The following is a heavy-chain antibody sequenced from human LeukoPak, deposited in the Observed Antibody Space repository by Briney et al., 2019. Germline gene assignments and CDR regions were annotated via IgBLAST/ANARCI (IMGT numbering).Heavy chain of an antibody. D-gene: IGHD3-22*01. CDR2: ISAYNGNT. CDR1: GYTFTSYG. V-gene: IGHV1-18*01. Sequence: ASVKVSCKASGYTFTSYGISWVRQAPGQGLELMGWISAYNGNTNYAQKLQGRVTMTTDTSTSTAYMELRSLRSDDTAVYYCAREPPVYYDSSGYSYYYYYMDVWGKGTTVTVSS. CDR3: AREPPVYYDSSGYSYYYYYMDV. J-gene: IGHJ6*03.